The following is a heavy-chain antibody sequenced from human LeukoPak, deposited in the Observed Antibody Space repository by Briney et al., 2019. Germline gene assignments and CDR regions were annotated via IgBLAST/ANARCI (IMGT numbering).Heavy chain of an antibody. CDR3: ARELTGWFDP. V-gene: IGHV4-59*01. D-gene: IGHD3-10*01. CDR1: GGSISSYY. J-gene: IGHJ5*02. Sequence: PSETLSLTCTVSGGSISSYYWSWIRQPPGKGLEWIEYIYYSGSTNYNPSLKSRVTISVDTSKNQFSLKLSSVTAADTAVYYCARELTGWFDPWGQGTLVTVSS. CDR2: IYYSGST.